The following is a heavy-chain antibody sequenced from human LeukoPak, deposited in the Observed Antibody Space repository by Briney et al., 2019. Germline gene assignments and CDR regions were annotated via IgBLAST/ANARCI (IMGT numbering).Heavy chain of an antibody. V-gene: IGHV1-24*01. D-gene: IGHD5-18*01. CDR2: FDPEDGET. CDR1: GYTLTELS. CDR3: ATGVYSCGSVNWFDP. J-gene: IGHJ5*02. Sequence: ASVKVSCKVSGYTLTELSMHWVRQAPGKGLEWMGGFDPEDGETIYAQKFQGRVTMTEDTSTDTAYMELSSLRSEDTAVYYCATGVYSCGSVNWFDPWGQGTLVTVSS.